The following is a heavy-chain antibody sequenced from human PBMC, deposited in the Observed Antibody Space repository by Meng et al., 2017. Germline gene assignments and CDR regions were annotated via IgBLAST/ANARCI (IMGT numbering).Heavy chain of an antibody. J-gene: IGHJ5*02. CDR2: INPSGGST. V-gene: IGHV1-46*01. D-gene: IGHD3-22*01. CDR3: ARDLPYDSSSYLGINWFDP. Sequence: ASVKVSCKASGGTFSSYAISWVRQAPGQGLEWMGIINPSGGSTSYAQKFQGRVTMTRDTSTSTVYMELSSLRSEDTAVYYCARDLPYDSSSYLGINWFDPWGQGTLVTVSS. CDR1: GGTFSSYA.